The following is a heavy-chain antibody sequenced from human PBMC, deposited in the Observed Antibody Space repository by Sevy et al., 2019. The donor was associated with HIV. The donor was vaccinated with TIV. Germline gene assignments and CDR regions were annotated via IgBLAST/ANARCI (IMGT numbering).Heavy chain of an antibody. CDR3: ARDGYCSGGSCYGHAAFDI. V-gene: IGHV3-11*01. CDR2: ISSSGSTI. CDR1: GFTFSDYY. J-gene: IGHJ3*02. D-gene: IGHD2-15*01. Sequence: GGCLRLSCAASGFTFSDYYMSWIRQAPGKGLEWVSYISSSGSTIYYADSVKGRFTISRDNAKNSLYLQMNSLRAEDTAVYYCARDGYCSGGSCYGHAAFDIWGQGTMVTVSS.